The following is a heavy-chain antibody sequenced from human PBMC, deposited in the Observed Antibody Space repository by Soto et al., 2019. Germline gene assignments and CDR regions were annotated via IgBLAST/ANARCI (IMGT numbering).Heavy chain of an antibody. CDR2: INGDGSST. D-gene: IGHD4-17*01. CDR1: GFAFSNYW. V-gene: IGHV3-74*01. Sequence: ELQLVQSGGGLVQPGGSLRLSCAASGFAFSNYWMHWVRQAPGKGLVWVSRINGDGSSTNYADSVRGRFTISRDNAENALYLQMNSLRPEDTALYYWARFRVDGDPVPWGQGTLVTVSS. J-gene: IGHJ5*02. CDR3: ARFRVDGDPVP.